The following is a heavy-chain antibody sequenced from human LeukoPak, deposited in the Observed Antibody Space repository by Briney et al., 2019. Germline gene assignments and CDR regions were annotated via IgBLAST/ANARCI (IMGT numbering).Heavy chain of an antibody. Sequence: SVKVSCKASGGTFSSYAISWVRQAPGQGLEWMGRIIPILGIANYAQKFQGRVTITADKSTSTAYMELSSLRSEDTAVYYCARGWNDNHDAFDIWGQGTMVTVSS. V-gene: IGHV1-69*04. CDR1: GGTFSSYA. D-gene: IGHD1-1*01. CDR3: ARGWNDNHDAFDI. J-gene: IGHJ3*02. CDR2: IIPILGIA.